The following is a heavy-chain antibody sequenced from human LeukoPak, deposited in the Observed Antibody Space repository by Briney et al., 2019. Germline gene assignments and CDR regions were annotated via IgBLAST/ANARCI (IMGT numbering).Heavy chain of an antibody. CDR3: ARLGIAVAGTDWFDP. CDR2: IYYSGST. V-gene: IGHV4-39*01. J-gene: IGHJ5*02. Sequence: SETLSLTCTVSGGSISSSSYYWGWIRQPPGKGLEWVGRIYYSGSTYYNPSLKSRVTISVDTSKNQFSLKLSSVTAADTAVYYCARLGIAVAGTDWFDPWGQGTLVTVSS. D-gene: IGHD6-19*01. CDR1: GGSISSSSYY.